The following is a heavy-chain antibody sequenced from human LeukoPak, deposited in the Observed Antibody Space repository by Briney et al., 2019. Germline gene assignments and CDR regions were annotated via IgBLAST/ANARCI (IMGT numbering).Heavy chain of an antibody. CDR3: ARASRGGPGDY. D-gene: IGHD2-15*01. J-gene: IGHJ4*02. CDR2: IYTGGST. Sequence: GGSLRLSCAASGFSVSNNYMSWVRQAPGQGLEWVSVIYTGGSTHYADSVKGRFIISRDNSKNTLYLQMNSLRAEDTAVYYCARASRGGPGDYWGQGTLVTVSS. CDR1: GFSVSNNY. V-gene: IGHV3-66*02.